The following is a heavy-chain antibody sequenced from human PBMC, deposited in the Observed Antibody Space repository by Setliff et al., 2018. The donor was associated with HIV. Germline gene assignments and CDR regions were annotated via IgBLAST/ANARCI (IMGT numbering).Heavy chain of an antibody. CDR1: GFTFSSYN. CDR3: ARGPTTVTNYYYYYMDV. V-gene: IGHV3-64*04. D-gene: IGHD4-17*01. CDR2: ITGNGDFS. J-gene: IGHJ6*03. Sequence: PGGSLRLSCAASGFTFSSYNLHWVRQAPEKGLEYVSVITGNGDFSYYADSVKGRFTISRDNDRNSLYLQMNGLRAEDTAVYYCARGPTTVTNYYYYYMDVWGKGTTVTVSS.